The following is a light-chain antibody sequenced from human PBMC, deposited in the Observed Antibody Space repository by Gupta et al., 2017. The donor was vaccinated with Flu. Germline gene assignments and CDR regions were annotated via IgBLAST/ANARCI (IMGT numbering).Light chain of an antibody. CDR2: GAS. Sequence: ATLSVSPGESATRSCRASQSVLINLAWYQQKPGQAPSLLIYGASTRATGIPARFSGSGSGTEFTLTISSRQSADSAVYYCQQYNDWPRITFGQGTRLEIK. CDR1: QSVLIN. V-gene: IGKV3-15*01. CDR3: QQYNDWPRIT. J-gene: IGKJ5*01.